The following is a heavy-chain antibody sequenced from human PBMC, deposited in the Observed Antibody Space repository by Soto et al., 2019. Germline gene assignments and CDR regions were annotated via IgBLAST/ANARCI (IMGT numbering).Heavy chain of an antibody. D-gene: IGHD7-27*01. V-gene: IGHV1-3*01. CDR2: INAGYGNT. CDR3: ARDTGDGTFDF. CDR1: GYTLSSYA. Sequence: QVHLVQSGAEVRKPGASVKVSCKASGYTLSSYAMHWVRQAPGKRLEWMGWINAGYGNTKSSQKFQDRVTISRDTSASTAYMELTSLRSEDTAVYYCARDTGDGTFDFWGQGTLVTVSS. J-gene: IGHJ4*02.